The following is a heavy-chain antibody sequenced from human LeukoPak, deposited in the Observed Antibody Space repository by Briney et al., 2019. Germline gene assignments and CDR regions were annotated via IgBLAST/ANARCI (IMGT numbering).Heavy chain of an antibody. Sequence: ASVKVSCKASGYTFTGYFLHWVRQAPGQGLEWMGWINPSTGGTNSAQRFQGRVTMTRDTSISTAYMELTSLRSDDTAVYYCAGLSGYDPYYFDYWGQGTLVAVSS. CDR3: AGLSGYDPYYFDY. D-gene: IGHD5-12*01. CDR2: INPSTGGT. J-gene: IGHJ4*02. V-gene: IGHV1-2*02. CDR1: GYTFTGYF.